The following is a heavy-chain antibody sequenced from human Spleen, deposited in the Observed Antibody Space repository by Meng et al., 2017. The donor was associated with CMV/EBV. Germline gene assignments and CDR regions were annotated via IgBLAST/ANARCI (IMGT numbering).Heavy chain of an antibody. V-gene: IGHV4-30-4*01. D-gene: IGHD3-22*01. CDR3: ARDSSGYLFDY. CDR2: IYSSGST. CDR1: GVSISSGDYY. Sequence: CTVSGVSISSGDYYWSWIRPPPGNGLEWIGYIYSSGSTYYNPSLKSRVTISVDTSKNQFSLKLSSVTAADTAVYYCARDSSGYLFDYWGQGTLVTVSS. J-gene: IGHJ4*02.